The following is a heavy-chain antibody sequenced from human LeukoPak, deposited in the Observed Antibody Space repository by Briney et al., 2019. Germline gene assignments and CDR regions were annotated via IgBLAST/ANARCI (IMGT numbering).Heavy chain of an antibody. CDR2: TRNKANSYTT. V-gene: IGHV3-72*01. D-gene: IGHD3-22*01. CDR3: ARGGNYYDSSGQFDY. Sequence: GGSLRLSCAASGFTFSDHYMDWVRQAPGKGLEWVGRTRNKANSYTTEYAASVKGRFTISRDDSKNSLYLQMNSLKTEDTAVYYCARGGNYYDSSGQFDYWGQGTLVTVSS. CDR1: GFTFSDHY. J-gene: IGHJ4*02.